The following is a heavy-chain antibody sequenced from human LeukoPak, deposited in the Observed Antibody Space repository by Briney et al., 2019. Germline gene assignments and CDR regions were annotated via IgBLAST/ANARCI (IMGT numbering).Heavy chain of an antibody. CDR1: GFTFSSYW. CDR3: ARGLSGGYCSGGSCYSC. Sequence: GGSLRLSCAASGFTFSSYWMHWVRQAPGKGLVWVSRINTDGSSTSYADSVKGRFTISRDNAKNTLYLQMNSLRAEDTAVYYCARGLSGGYCSGGSCYSCWGQRTLVTVSS. J-gene: IGHJ4*02. CDR2: INTDGSST. D-gene: IGHD2-15*01. V-gene: IGHV3-74*01.